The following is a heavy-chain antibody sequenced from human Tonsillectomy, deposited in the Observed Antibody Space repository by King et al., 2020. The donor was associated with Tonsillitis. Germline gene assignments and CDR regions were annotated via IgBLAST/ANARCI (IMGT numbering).Heavy chain of an antibody. Sequence: LQLQESGPGLVKPSETLSLTCTVSGGSISSSSYYWGWIRQPPGKGLEWIGSIYYSGSTYYNPSLKSRVTISVDTSKNQFSLKLSSVTAADTAVYYCASLPRRVGGENTIDYGGQGPLVTVSS. CDR2: IYYSGST. CDR3: ASLPRRVGGENTIDY. J-gene: IGHJ4*02. D-gene: IGHD3-16*01. V-gene: IGHV4-39*01. CDR1: GGSISSSSYY.